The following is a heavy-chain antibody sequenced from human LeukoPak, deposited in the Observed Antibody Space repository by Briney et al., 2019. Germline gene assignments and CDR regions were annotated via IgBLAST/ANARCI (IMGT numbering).Heavy chain of an antibody. CDR1: GFTFSSYA. V-gene: IGHV3-23*01. J-gene: IGHJ5*02. CDR2: ISGSGGST. Sequence: QPGGSLRLSCAASGFTFSSYAMSWVRQAPGKGLEWVSAISGSGGSTYYADSVKGRFTISRDNSKNTLYLQMNSLRAEDTAVYYCAKDQRFLEWLLPLNWFDPWGQGTLVTVSS. D-gene: IGHD3-3*01. CDR3: AKDQRFLEWLLPLNWFDP.